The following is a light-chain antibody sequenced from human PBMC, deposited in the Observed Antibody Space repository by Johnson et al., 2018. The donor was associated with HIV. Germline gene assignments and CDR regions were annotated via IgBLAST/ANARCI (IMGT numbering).Light chain of an antibody. CDR2: DNN. J-gene: IGLJ1*01. CDR1: SSNIGNNY. Sequence: QSVLTQPPSVSAAPGQKVTISCSGSSSNIGNNYVSWYQQLPGTAPKLLIYDNNERPSDIPDRFSGSKSGTSATLGITGLQTGDEADYYCGAWDTSLSAGGFFGTGTKVTVL. CDR3: GAWDTSLSAGGF. V-gene: IGLV1-51*01.